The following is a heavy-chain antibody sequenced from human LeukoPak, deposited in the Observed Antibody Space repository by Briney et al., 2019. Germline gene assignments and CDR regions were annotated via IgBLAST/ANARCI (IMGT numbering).Heavy chain of an antibody. J-gene: IGHJ6*03. CDR2: MNPNSGNT. D-gene: IGHD6-13*01. V-gene: IGHV1-8*03. CDR3: ARVSASSSWYAPHYYMDV. CDR1: GYTFTSYD. Sequence: ASVKVSCKASGYTFTSYDINWVRQATGQGLEWMGWMNPNSGNTGYAQKFQGRVTITRNTSISTAYMELSSLRSEDTAVYYCARVSASSSWYAPHYYMDVWGKGTTVTVSS.